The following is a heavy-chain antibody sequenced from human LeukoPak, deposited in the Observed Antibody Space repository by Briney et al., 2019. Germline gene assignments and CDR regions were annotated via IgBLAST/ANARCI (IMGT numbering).Heavy chain of an antibody. J-gene: IGHJ4*02. D-gene: IGHD3-10*01. Sequence: GGSLGLSCVASGFPFSTYDMHWVRQAPDKGLQWVAVISSDGYRTDYPDSVRGRFTISRDNFKNTVDLQMISVTAEDTAMYFCAKGLGTGSVLARPLHYWGQGTLVTVSS. V-gene: IGHV3-30*18. CDR1: GFPFSTYD. CDR3: AKGLGTGSVLARPLHY. CDR2: ISSDGYRT.